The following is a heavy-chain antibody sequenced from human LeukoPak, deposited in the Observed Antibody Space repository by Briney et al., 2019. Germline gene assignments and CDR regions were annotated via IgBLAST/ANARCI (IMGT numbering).Heavy chain of an antibody. D-gene: IGHD5-24*01. CDR2: IYYSGRT. CDR1: GGSISGYY. V-gene: IGHV4-59*01. CDR3: ARAGPRRDGYDADY. J-gene: IGHJ4*02. Sequence: SETLSLTCTVSGGSISGYYWSWIRQPPGKGLEWIGYIYYSGRTHYNPSLQSRVTISVDTSKNQFSLKLNSVTAADTAVYYCARAGPRRDGYDADYWGQGTLVSVSS.